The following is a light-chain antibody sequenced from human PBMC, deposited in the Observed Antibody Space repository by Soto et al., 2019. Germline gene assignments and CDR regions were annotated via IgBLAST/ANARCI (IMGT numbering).Light chain of an antibody. CDR3: QQYDSYPLT. V-gene: IGKV1-5*01. CDR1: QSINNL. Sequence: DVQLTQSPSTLSASVGDRATITCRASQSINNLLAWYQQKPGQAPKLLIYDASTLESGVPSRFSGSGSGTDFTLTISSLQPEDFATYYCQQYDSYPLTFGGGTKVDIK. J-gene: IGKJ4*01. CDR2: DAS.